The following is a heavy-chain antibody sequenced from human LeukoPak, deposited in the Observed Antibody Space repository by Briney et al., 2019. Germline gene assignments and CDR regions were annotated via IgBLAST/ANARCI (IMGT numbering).Heavy chain of an antibody. Sequence: SETPSLTCTVSGGSISSYYWSWIRQPAGKGLEWIGRIYTSGSTSYNPSLKSRVTMSVDTSKNQFSLKLSSVTAADTAVYYCASDISTGYLPIWWGQGTLVTVSS. D-gene: IGHD3-9*01. CDR1: GGSISSYY. J-gene: IGHJ4*02. CDR2: IYTSGST. CDR3: ASDISTGYLPIW. V-gene: IGHV4-4*07.